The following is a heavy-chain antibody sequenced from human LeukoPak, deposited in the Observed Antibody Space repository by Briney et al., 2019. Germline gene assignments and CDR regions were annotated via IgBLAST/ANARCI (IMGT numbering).Heavy chain of an antibody. CDR1: GFTFSSYG. CDR3: ASVGSGSGSSDY. CDR2: IWYDGSNK. Sequence: PGGSLRLSCAASGFTFSSYGMHWVRQAPGKGLERVAVIWYDGSNKYYADSVKGRFTISRDNSKNTLYLQMNSLRAEDTAVYYCASVGSGSGSSDYWGQGTLVTVSS. J-gene: IGHJ4*02. V-gene: IGHV3-33*01. D-gene: IGHD2-15*01.